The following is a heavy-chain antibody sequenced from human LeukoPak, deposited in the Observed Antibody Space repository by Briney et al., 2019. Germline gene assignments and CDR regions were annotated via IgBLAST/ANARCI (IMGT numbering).Heavy chain of an antibody. CDR2: IIPILGIA. CDR3: ARDLSNGFYYYYGMDV. Sequence: GASVKISCKASGYTFTSYYMHWVRQAPGQGLEWMGRIIPILGIANYAQKFQGRVTITADKSTSTAYMELSSLRSEDTAVYYCARDLSNGFYYYYGMDVWGQGTTVTVSS. V-gene: IGHV1-69*04. J-gene: IGHJ6*02. CDR1: GYTFTSYY. D-gene: IGHD6-19*01.